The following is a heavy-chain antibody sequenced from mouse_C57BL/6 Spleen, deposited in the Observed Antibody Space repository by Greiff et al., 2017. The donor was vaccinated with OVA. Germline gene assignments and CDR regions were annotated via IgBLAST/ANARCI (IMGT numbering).Heavy chain of an antibody. CDR3: AREVGNYDGYYVPFDY. CDR1: GYTFTSYW. V-gene: IGHV1-72*01. Sequence: QVQLKQPGAELVKPGASVKLSCKASGYTFTSYWMHWVKQRPGRGLEWIGRIDPNSGGTKYNEQFKSKATLTVDKPSSTAYMQLSSLTSEDSAVYYSAREVGNYDGYYVPFDYWGQGTLLTVSS. CDR2: IDPNSGGT. J-gene: IGHJ2*01. D-gene: IGHD2-3*01.